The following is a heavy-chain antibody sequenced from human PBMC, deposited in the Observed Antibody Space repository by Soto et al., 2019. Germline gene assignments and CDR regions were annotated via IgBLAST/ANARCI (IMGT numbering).Heavy chain of an antibody. CDR1: GGSISSGDDF. D-gene: IGHD1-20*01. Sequence: PSETLALTCTVSGGSISSGDDFWTWIRQPPGKGLEWIGYIYYSGSTYYNPSLKGRLTMSVDTSKNQFSLKLSSVTAADTAVYYCARDRAKWKDYYYYGMDVWGQGTTVTVSS. J-gene: IGHJ6*02. CDR3: ARDRAKWKDYYYYGMDV. CDR2: IYYSGST. V-gene: IGHV4-30-4*01.